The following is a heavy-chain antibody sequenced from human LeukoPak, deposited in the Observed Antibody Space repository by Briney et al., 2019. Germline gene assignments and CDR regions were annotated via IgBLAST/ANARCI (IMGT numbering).Heavy chain of an antibody. CDR3: ARDDPYYYDSSGYCDY. D-gene: IGHD3-22*01. CDR1: GFTFSSYS. V-gene: IGHV3-48*04. CDR2: ISSSGITI. Sequence: GGSLRLSCAASGFTFSSYSMNWVRQAPGKGLEWVSYISSSGITIYYADSVKGRFTISRDNAKNSLYLQMNSLRAEDTAVYYCARDDPYYYDSSGYCDYWGQGTLVTVSS. J-gene: IGHJ4*02.